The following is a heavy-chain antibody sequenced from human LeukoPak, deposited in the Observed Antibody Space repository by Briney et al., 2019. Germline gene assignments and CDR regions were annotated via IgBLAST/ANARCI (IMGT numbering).Heavy chain of an antibody. CDR3: ASSSSGWYPGSPDYYYYMDV. V-gene: IGHV1-18*01. D-gene: IGHD6-19*01. J-gene: IGHJ6*03. CDR1: GYTFTSYD. CDR2: ISAYNGNT. Sequence: ASVKVSCKASGYTFTSYDISWVRQAPGQGLEWMGWISAYNGNTNYAQKLQGRVTMTTDTSTSTAYMELRSLRSDDTAVYYCASSSSGWYPGSPDYYYYMDVWGKGTTVTISS.